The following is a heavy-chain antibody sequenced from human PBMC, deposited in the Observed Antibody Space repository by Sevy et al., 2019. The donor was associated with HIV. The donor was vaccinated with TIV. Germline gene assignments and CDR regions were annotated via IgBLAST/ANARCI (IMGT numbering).Heavy chain of an antibody. D-gene: IGHD1-26*01. Sequence: GGSLRLSCRASGFTSGGYTMSWVRQAPGKGLEWVGFIRSKANGGTTAYAASVQGRFTISRDDSKSIAYLQMNSLKTEDTGVYYCTRVEGATGCGMDAWGQGTTVTVSS. CDR3: TRVEGATGCGMDA. CDR1: GFTSGGYT. V-gene: IGHV3-49*04. J-gene: IGHJ6*01. CDR2: IRSKANGGTT.